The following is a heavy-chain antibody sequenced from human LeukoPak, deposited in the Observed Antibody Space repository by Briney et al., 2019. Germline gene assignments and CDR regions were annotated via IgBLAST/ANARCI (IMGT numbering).Heavy chain of an antibody. Sequence: ASVKVSCKASGYTFSAYYMHWVRQAPGQGLEWMGWINPNSGGTNYAQKFQGRVTMTRDTSTSTVYMELSSLRSEDTAVYYCARDVVVVAATTPYYYYGMDVWGQGTTVTVSS. V-gene: IGHV1-2*02. CDR2: INPNSGGT. CDR3: ARDVVVVAATTPYYYYGMDV. J-gene: IGHJ6*02. D-gene: IGHD2-15*01. CDR1: GYTFSAYY.